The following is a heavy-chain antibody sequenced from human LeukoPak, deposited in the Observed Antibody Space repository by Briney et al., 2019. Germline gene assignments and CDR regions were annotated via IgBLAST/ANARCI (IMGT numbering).Heavy chain of an antibody. CDR2: ISGSGGST. CDR3: AKDFFGRRYKKNYGDYFDY. Sequence: GGSLRLSCAASGFTFSSYGMSWVRQAPGKGLEWVSAISGSGGSTYYADSVKGRFTISRDNSKNTLYVQMNSLRAEDTAVYYCAKDFFGRRYKKNYGDYFDYWGQGTLVTVSS. V-gene: IGHV3-23*01. CDR1: GFTFSSYG. D-gene: IGHD4-17*01. J-gene: IGHJ4*02.